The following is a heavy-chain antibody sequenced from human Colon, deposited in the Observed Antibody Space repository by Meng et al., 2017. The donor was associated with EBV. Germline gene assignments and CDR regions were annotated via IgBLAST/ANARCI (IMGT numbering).Heavy chain of an antibody. CDR3: ARVSRYGDYADY. J-gene: IGHJ4*02. V-gene: IGHV5-51*03. Sequence: GAEVEKPGESLKISCKGSGYNFTIYWIGWVRQMPGKGLDWMGIVYPGDSDTRYSPSFQGQVTFSADKSISTAYLQWSSLKASDTAMYYCARVSRYGDYADYWGQGTLVTVSS. CDR1: GYNFTIYW. CDR2: VYPGDSDT. D-gene: IGHD4-17*01.